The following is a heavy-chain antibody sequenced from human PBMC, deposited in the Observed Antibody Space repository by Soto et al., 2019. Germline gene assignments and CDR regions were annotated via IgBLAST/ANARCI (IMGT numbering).Heavy chain of an antibody. Sequence: QVQLVQSGAEVKKPGASVKVSCKASGYTFTSYGISWVRQAPGQGLEGMGWISAYNGNTNYAQKLQGRVTMTTDTSTSTAYMELRSLRSDDTAVYYCVSSSPQVTRLRYYYYGMDVWGQGTTVTVSS. CDR2: ISAYNGNT. J-gene: IGHJ6*01. D-gene: IGHD2-21*02. CDR3: VSSSPQVTRLRYYYYGMDV. CDR1: GYTFTSYG. V-gene: IGHV1-18*01.